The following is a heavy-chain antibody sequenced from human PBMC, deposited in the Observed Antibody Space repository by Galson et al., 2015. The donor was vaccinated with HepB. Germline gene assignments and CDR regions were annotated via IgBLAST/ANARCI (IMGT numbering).Heavy chain of an antibody. CDR3: ARLRGNSGYGGIFFYYGMDV. CDR2: IDWDDDK. Sequence: PALVKPTQPLTLTCSFSGFSLNTDGTCVSWIRQPPGKALEWLARIDWDDDKHYKTSLKTRLTISKDTSKNQVVLTMTNMDPVDTATYHCARLRGNSGYGGIFFYYGMDVWGQGTTVTVSS. CDR1: GFSLNTDGTC. J-gene: IGHJ6*02. V-gene: IGHV2-70*11. D-gene: IGHD5-12*01.